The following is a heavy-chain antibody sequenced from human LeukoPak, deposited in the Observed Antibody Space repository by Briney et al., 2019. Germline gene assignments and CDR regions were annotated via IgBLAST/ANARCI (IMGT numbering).Heavy chain of an antibody. Sequence: GGSLRLACVASGLTFRSYAMNWVRQAPGKGLEWVSGISESGVGSNYADSLKGRFTTSRDNSKNTLYLQMNSLRAEDTAVYYCAKVRVGATIDDWGQGTLVTVSS. CDR2: ISESGVGS. CDR1: GLTFRSYA. J-gene: IGHJ4*02. CDR3: AKVRVGATIDD. D-gene: IGHD1-26*01. V-gene: IGHV3-23*01.